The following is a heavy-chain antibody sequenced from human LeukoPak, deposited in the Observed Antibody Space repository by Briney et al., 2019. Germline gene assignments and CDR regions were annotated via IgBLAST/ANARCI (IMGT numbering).Heavy chain of an antibody. V-gene: IGHV3-7*01. CDR1: GFTFTIYW. CDR3: ARGYCSGGSCYSIYFDN. D-gene: IGHD2-15*01. CDR2: IKQDGSKK. J-gene: IGHJ4*02. Sequence: GGSLRLSCAASGFTFTIYWMCWVRQAPGKGLEWVANIKQDGSKKYYVDSVKGRFTMSRDNAKNSLYLQMNSLRAEDTAVYYCARGYCSGGSCYSIYFDNWGQGTLVTVSS.